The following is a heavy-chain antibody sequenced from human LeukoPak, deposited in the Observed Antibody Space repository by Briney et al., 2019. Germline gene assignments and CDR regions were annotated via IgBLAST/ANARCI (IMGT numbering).Heavy chain of an antibody. Sequence: ASVKVSCKASGYTFTGYYMHWVRQAPGQGLEWMGWINPNSGGTNYAQKFQGRVTMTRDTSISTAYMALSRLRSDDTAVYYCARDRRWRNYYYYGMDVWGQGTTVTVSS. CDR2: INPNSGGT. V-gene: IGHV1-2*02. J-gene: IGHJ6*02. D-gene: IGHD2-15*01. CDR3: ARDRRWRNYYYYGMDV. CDR1: GYTFTGYY.